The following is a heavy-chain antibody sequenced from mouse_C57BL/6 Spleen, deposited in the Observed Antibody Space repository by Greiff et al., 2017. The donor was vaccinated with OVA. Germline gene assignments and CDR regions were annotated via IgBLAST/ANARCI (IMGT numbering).Heavy chain of an antibody. J-gene: IGHJ2*01. V-gene: IGHV1-4*01. CDR3: ARSGSFPYYFDY. CDR1: GYTFTSYT. D-gene: IGHD4-1*01. Sequence: VQLQQSGAELARPGASVKMSCKASGYTFTSYTMHWVKQRPGQGLEWIGYINPSSGYTKYNQKFKDKATLTADKSSSTAYMQLSSLTSEDSAVYYCARSGSFPYYFDYWGQGTTLTVSS. CDR2: INPSSGYT.